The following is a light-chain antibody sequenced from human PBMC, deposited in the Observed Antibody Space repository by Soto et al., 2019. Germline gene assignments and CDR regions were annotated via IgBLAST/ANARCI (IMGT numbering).Light chain of an antibody. J-gene: IGKJ2*01. V-gene: IGKV3-20*01. CDR1: QSINNYY. CDR2: GTS. CDR3: HQFGSSPGT. Sequence: EIVLTQSPGTLSLSPGERATLSCRASQSINNYYLAWYQQTPGQAPRLLIYGTSNRATGIADRFSGSGSGTEFTLAIARVEPVDFAVYYCHQFGSSPGTFGQGTKLEIK.